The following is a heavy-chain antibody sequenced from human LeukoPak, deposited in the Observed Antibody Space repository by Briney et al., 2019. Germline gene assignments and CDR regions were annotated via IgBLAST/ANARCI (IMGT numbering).Heavy chain of an antibody. J-gene: IGHJ5*01. CDR3: ARGGTNCSGSDCYLNWLDS. Sequence: ASVKVSCKASGYSFSGHYIHWVRQAPGQGLEWMGWINPNITTTNFAQKFQGRVTMTRDTSISTAYMDLTWLTSDDTAVYYCARGGTNCSGSDCYLNWLDSWGQGTLVTVSS. D-gene: IGHD2-21*02. V-gene: IGHV1-2*02. CDR1: GYSFSGHY. CDR2: INPNITTT.